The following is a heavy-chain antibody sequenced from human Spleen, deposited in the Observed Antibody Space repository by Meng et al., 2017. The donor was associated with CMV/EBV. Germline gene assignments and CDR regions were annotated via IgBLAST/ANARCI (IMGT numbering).Heavy chain of an antibody. CDR1: GFICNIYG. CDR2: IRNDGSSK. Sequence: SGFICNIYGMHWVRQAPGKGLEWVAFIRNDGSSKKYADFVKGRFAISRDNSKNKLYLQMNSLRPEDTAVYYCAKDLGRYYDILTGYWDWGQGTLVTVSS. CDR3: AKDLGRYYDILTGYWD. J-gene: IGHJ4*02. D-gene: IGHD3-9*01. V-gene: IGHV3-30*02.